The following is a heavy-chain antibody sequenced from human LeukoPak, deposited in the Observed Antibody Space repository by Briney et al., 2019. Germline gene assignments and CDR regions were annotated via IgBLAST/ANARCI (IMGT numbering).Heavy chain of an antibody. CDR2: IYYSGST. CDR1: GGSISTYY. J-gene: IGHJ5*02. Sequence: SETLSLTCTVSGGSISTYYWSWIRQPPGKGQEWIGYIYYSGSTNYNPSLKSRVTISVDTSKNQFSLKLTSVTAADTAVYYCAGKLIVVVPAAIKGSFDPWGQGTLVTVSS. D-gene: IGHD2-2*02. V-gene: IGHV4-59*12. CDR3: AGKLIVVVPAAIKGSFDP.